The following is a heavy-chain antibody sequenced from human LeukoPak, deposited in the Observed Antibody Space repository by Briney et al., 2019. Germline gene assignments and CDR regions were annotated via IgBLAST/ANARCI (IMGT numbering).Heavy chain of an antibody. J-gene: IGHJ4*02. CDR3: AKEAVAAGTGYYFDY. Sequence: GGSLRLSCAASGFTFSSYWMSRVRQAPGEGLEWVANINQDGSEKYYVDSVKGRFTTSRDNAKNSLFLQMNSLRAEDTAVYYCAKEAVAAGTGYYFDYWGQGTLVTVSS. V-gene: IGHV3-7*03. D-gene: IGHD6-13*01. CDR1: GFTFSSYW. CDR2: INQDGSEK.